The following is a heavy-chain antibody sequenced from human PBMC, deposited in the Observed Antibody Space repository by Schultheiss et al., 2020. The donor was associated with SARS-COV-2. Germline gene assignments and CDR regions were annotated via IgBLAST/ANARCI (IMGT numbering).Heavy chain of an antibody. Sequence: GGSLRLSCAASGFTFSDYYMSWIRQAPGKGLEWVSYISSSGSTIYYADSVKGRFTISRDNAKNSLYLQMNSLRAEDTAVYYCARGTATTLWFGELLAEAYDYWGQGTLVTVSS. CDR2: ISSSGSTI. D-gene: IGHD3-10*01. V-gene: IGHV3-11*01. CDR1: GFTFSDYY. J-gene: IGHJ4*02. CDR3: ARGTATTLWFGELLAEAYDY.